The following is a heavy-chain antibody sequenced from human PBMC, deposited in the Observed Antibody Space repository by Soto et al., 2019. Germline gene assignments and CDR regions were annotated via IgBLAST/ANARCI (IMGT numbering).Heavy chain of an antibody. CDR1: GFTFSNYA. V-gene: IGHV3-23*01. J-gene: IGHJ4*02. CDR2: ISGSGGRS. Sequence: EVQLLDSGGGLVQPGGSLRLSCAASGFTFSNYAMTWVRQGPGKGWELVSGISGSGGRSYYADPVKGRCTISRDNSKSPLYLQMNSLRAEDTAVYYCAKAYFVWSSEQPYYFDYWGQGTLVTVSS. CDR3: AKAYFVWSSEQPYYFDY. D-gene: IGHD3-16*01.